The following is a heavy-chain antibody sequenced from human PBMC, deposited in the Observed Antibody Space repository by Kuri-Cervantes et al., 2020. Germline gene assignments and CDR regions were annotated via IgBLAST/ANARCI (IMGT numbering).Heavy chain of an antibody. CDR1: GFSLSNARMG. V-gene: IGHV2-26*01. CDR2: IFSNDEK. CDR3: ARMESSNSGSYYDHYYYGMDV. J-gene: IGHJ6*02. Sequence: SGPTLVKPTETLTLTCTVSGFSLSNARMGVSWIRQPPGKALEWLAHIFSNDEKSYSTSLKTRLTISKDTSKNQVVLTMTNMDPVDTATYYCARMESSNSGSYYDHYYYGMDVWGQGTTVTVSS. D-gene: IGHD1-26*01.